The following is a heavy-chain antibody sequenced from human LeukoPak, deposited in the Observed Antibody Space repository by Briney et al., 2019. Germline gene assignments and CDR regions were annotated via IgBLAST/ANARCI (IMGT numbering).Heavy chain of an antibody. CDR3: AKDPNGDYVGAFDT. CDR1: GFTFSAYG. CDR2: MGVSGDNV. J-gene: IGHJ3*02. V-gene: IGHV3-23*01. Sequence: GGSLRLSCAASGFTFSAYGVTWVRQAPGKGLEWVSSMGVSGDNVHYADSVKGRFAISRDNSKNTLYLQMNSLRAEGAAVYYCAKDPNGDYVGAFDTWGQGTMVIVSS. D-gene: IGHD4-17*01.